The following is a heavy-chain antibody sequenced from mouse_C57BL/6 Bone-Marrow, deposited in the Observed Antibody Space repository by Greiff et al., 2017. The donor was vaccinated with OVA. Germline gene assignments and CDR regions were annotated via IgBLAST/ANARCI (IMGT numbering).Heavy chain of an antibody. J-gene: IGHJ3*01. CDR1: GYTFTSYW. Sequence: QVQLQQPGAGLVKPGASLKLSCKASGYTFTSYWMPWVKQRPGQGLEWIGMIHPNSGSTNYNENFKSKATLTVDKSSSTDYMQLSRLTSEDSAVYYCSSGYGNDLAWFAYCGQGNLITVSA. D-gene: IGHD2-2*01. V-gene: IGHV1-64*01. CDR3: SSGYGNDLAWFAY. CDR2: IHPNSGST.